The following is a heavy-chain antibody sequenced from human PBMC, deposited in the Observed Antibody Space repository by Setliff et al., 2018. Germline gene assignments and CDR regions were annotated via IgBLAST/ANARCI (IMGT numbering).Heavy chain of an antibody. J-gene: IGHJ6*02. V-gene: IGHV4-39*07. CDR2: IYYSGST. D-gene: IGHD6-19*01. Sequence: SETLSLTCTVSGGSISSSTYYWGWIRQPPGKGLEWIGSIYYSGSTYYNPSLKSRVTISLDTSKNQFSLKLSSVTAADTAVYYCARVSQYSSGWYYFYYYGMYVWGQGTTVTVSS. CDR1: GGSISSSTYY. CDR3: ARVSQYSSGWYYFYYYGMYV.